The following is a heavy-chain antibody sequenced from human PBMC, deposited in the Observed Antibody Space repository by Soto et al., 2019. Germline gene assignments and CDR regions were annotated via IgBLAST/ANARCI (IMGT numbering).Heavy chain of an antibody. Sequence: GGSLRLSCAASGFTFSSYWMSWVRQAPGKGLEWVANIKQDGSEKYYVDSVKGRFTISRDNAKNSLYLQMNSLRAEDTAVYYCARDLGTTFADAFDIWGQGTMVTVSS. J-gene: IGHJ3*02. CDR3: ARDLGTTFADAFDI. V-gene: IGHV3-7*01. CDR1: GFTFSSYW. CDR2: IKQDGSEK. D-gene: IGHD1-1*01.